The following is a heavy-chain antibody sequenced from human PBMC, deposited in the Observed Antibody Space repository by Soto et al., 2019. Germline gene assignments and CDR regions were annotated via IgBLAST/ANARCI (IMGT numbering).Heavy chain of an antibody. J-gene: IGHJ5*02. V-gene: IGHV4-59*01. Sequence: SETLSLTCTVSGGSISTNYWSWIRQPPGKGLEWIGYIFRSGTTNYNPSLSSRLTMSIDTSKSQFSLKLSSVIAADTAVYYCATSISGDHSFDPWGQGTLVTVSS. D-gene: IGHD2-21*01. CDR1: GGSISTNY. CDR2: IFRSGTT. CDR3: ATSISGDHSFDP.